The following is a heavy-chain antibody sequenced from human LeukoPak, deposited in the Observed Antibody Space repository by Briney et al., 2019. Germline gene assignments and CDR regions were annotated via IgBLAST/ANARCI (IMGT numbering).Heavy chain of an antibody. CDR2: ISSSSSYI. CDR1: GFTFSSYS. D-gene: IGHD3-9*01. J-gene: IGHJ4*02. Sequence: GGSLRLSCAASGFTFSSYSMNWVRQAPGKGLEWVSSISSSSSYIYYADSVKGRFTISRDNAKNSLYLQMNSLRAEDTAVYYCARDLLRYFDWLLDYWGQGTLVTVSS. CDR3: ARDLLRYFDWLLDY. V-gene: IGHV3-21*01.